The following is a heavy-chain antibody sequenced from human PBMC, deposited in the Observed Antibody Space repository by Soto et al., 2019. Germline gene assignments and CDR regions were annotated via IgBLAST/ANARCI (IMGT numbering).Heavy chain of an antibody. CDR1: QFTFSNYG. D-gene: IGHD5-12*01. CDR3: ARPDIVAAIGGALDC. J-gene: IGHJ4*02. Sequence: QVQLVESGGGVVQPGRSLRLSCEASQFTFSNYGMHWVRQAPGKGLEWVAVIWNDGSSRYYADSVKGRFTISRDNSKNTLFLQMNNLRAEDTAVYYCARPDIVAAIGGALDCWGEGALVTFSS. V-gene: IGHV3-33*01. CDR2: IWNDGSSR.